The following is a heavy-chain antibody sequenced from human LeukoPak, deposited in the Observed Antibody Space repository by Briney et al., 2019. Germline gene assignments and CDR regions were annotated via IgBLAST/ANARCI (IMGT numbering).Heavy chain of an antibody. D-gene: IGHD2-2*01. Sequence: GGSLRLSCAASGFTFSSYAMSWVRQAPGKGLEWVSAISGSGGSTYYADSVKGRFTISRDNAKNTLYLQMNSLRAEDTAVYYCARTKGYCSSSSCYGTGGIPYDYWGQGTLVTVSS. V-gene: IGHV3-23*01. CDR3: ARTKGYCSSSSCYGTGGIPYDY. J-gene: IGHJ4*02. CDR1: GFTFSSYA. CDR2: ISGSGGST.